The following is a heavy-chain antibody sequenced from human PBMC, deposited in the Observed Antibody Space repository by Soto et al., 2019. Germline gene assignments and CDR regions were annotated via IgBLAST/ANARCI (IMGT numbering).Heavy chain of an antibody. CDR1: GFTFTSFW. CDR3: ARDVMIRGVHLDY. CDR2: IKQDGSVK. V-gene: IGHV3-7*03. J-gene: IGHJ4*02. D-gene: IGHD3-10*01. Sequence: VGSLRLSCAASGFTFTSFWMSWVRQAPGKGLEWVANIKQDGSVKYYVDSVKGRFSISRDNAKNLLYLQLNSLRAEDTAVYYCARDVMIRGVHLDYWGQGTVVTVSS.